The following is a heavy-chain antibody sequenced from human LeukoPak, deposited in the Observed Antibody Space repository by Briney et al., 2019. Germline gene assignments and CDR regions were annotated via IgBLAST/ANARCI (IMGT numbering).Heavy chain of an antibody. CDR1: EFTFSSYA. CDR3: AKPYSGSYWDWFDP. CDR2: ISGSGGST. V-gene: IGHV3-23*01. Sequence: GGSLRLSCAASEFTFSSYAMTWVRQAPGKGLEWVSTISGSGGSTYYADSVKGRFTISRDNSKNTLYLQMNSLRAEDTAVYYCAKPYSGSYWDWFDPWGQGTLVTVSS. D-gene: IGHD1-26*01. J-gene: IGHJ5*02.